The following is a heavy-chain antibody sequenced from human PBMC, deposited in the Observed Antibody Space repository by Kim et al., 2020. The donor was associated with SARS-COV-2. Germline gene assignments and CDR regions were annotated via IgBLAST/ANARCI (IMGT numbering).Heavy chain of an antibody. D-gene: IGHD6-13*01. Sequence: ASVKVSCKASGYTFSRYGVSWVRQAPGQGLEWMGWISSYNGNKYYTEKFQGRVTMTTDTSTSTAYMELRSLRSDDMAVYFCARDGAITGSNSDYWGQGTLVTVSS. CDR1: GYTFSRYG. V-gene: IGHV1-18*03. CDR2: ISSYNGNK. J-gene: IGHJ4*02. CDR3: ARDGAITGSNSDY.